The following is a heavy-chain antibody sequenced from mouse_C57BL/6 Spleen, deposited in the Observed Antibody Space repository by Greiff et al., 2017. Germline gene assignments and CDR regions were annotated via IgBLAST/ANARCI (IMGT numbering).Heavy chain of an antibody. Sequence: VQLQQSGAELVRPGASVKLSCTSSGFNIKDDYMHWVKQRPEQGLEWIGWIDPENGYTEYASKFQGKATITEDTSSNTAYLQLSSLTSEDTAVYYCTTRGFDYWGQGTTLTVSS. CDR3: TTRGFDY. V-gene: IGHV14-4*01. CDR2: IDPENGYT. CDR1: GFNIKDDY. J-gene: IGHJ2*01.